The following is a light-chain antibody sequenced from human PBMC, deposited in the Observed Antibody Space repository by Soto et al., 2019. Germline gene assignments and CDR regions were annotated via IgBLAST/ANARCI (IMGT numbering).Light chain of an antibody. CDR1: QNIRSR. CDR2: DAS. CDR3: QQYHSYWT. V-gene: IGKV1-5*01. J-gene: IGKJ1*01. Sequence: DFRMTQSPSTLSSSLGDRVTITCRASQNIRSRLAWFQQKPGKAPKLLIYDASSLESGVPQRFSGSGSGTEFTLTISSMKTDDFSTYYCQQYHSYWTFGQGTKVDIK.